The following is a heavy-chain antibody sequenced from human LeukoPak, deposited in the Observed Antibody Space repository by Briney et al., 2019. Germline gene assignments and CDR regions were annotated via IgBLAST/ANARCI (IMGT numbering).Heavy chain of an antibody. V-gene: IGHV3-7*01. D-gene: IGHD3-10*01. CDR2: IKQDGSEK. CDR3: ARVRSWVMVRPLYYFDY. CDR1: GFTFSSYW. J-gene: IGHJ4*02. Sequence: TGGSLRLSCAASGFTFSSYWMSWVRQAPGKGLEWVANIKQDGSEKYYVDSVKGRFTISRDNAKNSLYLQMNSLRAEDTAVYYCARVRSWVMVRPLYYFDYWGQGTLVTVSS.